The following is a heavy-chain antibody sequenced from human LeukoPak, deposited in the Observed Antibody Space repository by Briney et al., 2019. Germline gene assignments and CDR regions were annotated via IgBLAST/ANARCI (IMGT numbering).Heavy chain of an antibody. V-gene: IGHV3-48*03. D-gene: IGHD2-2*01. CDR2: ISSSGSTI. Sequence: GGSLRLSCAASGFAFSSYEMNWVRQAPGKGLEWVSYISSSGSTIYYADSVKGRFTISRDNAKNSLYLQMNSLRAEDTAVYYCAGGVAVSAVPAPDYWGQGTLVTVSS. J-gene: IGHJ4*02. CDR1: GFAFSSYE. CDR3: AGGVAVSAVPAPDY.